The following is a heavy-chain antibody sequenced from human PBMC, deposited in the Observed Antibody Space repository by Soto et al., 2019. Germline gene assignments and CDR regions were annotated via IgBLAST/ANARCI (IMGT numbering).Heavy chain of an antibody. CDR3: ARQASYWHGGGGWFDP. D-gene: IGHD2-8*02. CDR1: GFTFSAFD. J-gene: IGHJ5*02. Sequence: EVQLVESGGGLVEPGGSLRLSCAASGFTFSAFDMHWVRQATGKGLEWVAAIGTLHDAYYPDSVKGRFTISRENAKNSLDRQMNSLRAGDTAVYYCARQASYWHGGGGWFDPWGQGTLVTVSS. V-gene: IGHV3-13*01. CDR2: IGTLHDA.